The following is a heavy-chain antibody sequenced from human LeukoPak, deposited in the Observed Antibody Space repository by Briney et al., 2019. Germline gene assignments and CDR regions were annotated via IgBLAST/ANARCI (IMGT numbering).Heavy chain of an antibody. CDR3: ARGFHSSGYSDY. D-gene: IGHD3-22*01. Sequence: GGSLRLSCVASGFTFNLYWMSWVRQAPGKGLEWVSSISSSSSYIYYADSVKGRFTISRDNAKNSLYLQMNSLRAEDTAVYYCARGFHSSGYSDYWGQGTLVTVSS. J-gene: IGHJ4*02. CDR2: ISSSSSYI. V-gene: IGHV3-21*04. CDR1: GFTFNLYW.